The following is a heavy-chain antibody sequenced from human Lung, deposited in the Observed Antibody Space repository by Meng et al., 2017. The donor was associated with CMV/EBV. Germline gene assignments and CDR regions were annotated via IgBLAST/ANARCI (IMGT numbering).Heavy chain of an antibody. CDR3: ARGRIQLWLEKNYYYGMDV. J-gene: IGHJ6*02. CDR1: GYTFTGYY. V-gene: IGHV1-2*02. D-gene: IGHD5-18*01. CDR2: INPNSGGT. Sequence: ASVXVSXKASGYTFTGYYMHWVRQAPGQGLEWMGWINPNSGGTNYAQKFQGRVTMTRDTSISTAYMELSRLRSDDTAVYYCARGRIQLWLEKNYYYGMDVXGRGXTVTVSS.